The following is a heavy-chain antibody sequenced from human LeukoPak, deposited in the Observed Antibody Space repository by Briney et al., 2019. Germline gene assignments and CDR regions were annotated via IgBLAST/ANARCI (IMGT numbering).Heavy chain of an antibody. Sequence: GGSLRLSCAASGFIFRNHAMNWVRQAPGQGLEWVSGVSASGGSTFNTDSVKGRFSISRDNSKNTLYLEMNSLRPEDTALYYCAKSLGNQGVIDYWGQGTLVTVSS. CDR1: GFIFRNHA. J-gene: IGHJ4*02. V-gene: IGHV3-23*01. D-gene: IGHD3-10*01. CDR2: VSASGGST. CDR3: AKSLGNQGVIDY.